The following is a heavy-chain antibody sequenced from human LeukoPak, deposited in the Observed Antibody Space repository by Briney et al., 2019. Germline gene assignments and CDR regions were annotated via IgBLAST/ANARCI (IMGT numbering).Heavy chain of an antibody. V-gene: IGHV4-30-4*01. CDR3: ARVEYSYGTTTLDY. CDR2: IYYSGST. J-gene: IGHJ4*02. Sequence: SETLSLTCTVSGGSISSGDYYWSWIRQPPGKGLEWIGYIYYSGSTYYNPSLKSRVTISVDTSKNQFSLKLSSVTAADTAVYYCARVEYSYGTTTLDYWGQGTLVTVSS. CDR1: GGSISSGDYY. D-gene: IGHD5-18*01.